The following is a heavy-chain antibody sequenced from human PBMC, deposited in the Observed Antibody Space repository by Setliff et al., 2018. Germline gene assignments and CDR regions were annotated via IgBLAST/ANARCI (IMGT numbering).Heavy chain of an antibody. J-gene: IGHJ4*02. CDR1: GGSFSGYY. Sequence: SETLSLTCAVYGGSFSGYYWSWIRQSPGKGLEWIGEISHTGSTNYNPSLKSRVTISINTSKKQFSLKMTSMTAADTAVYYCAKGGGRYHSDSWGQGILVTVSS. CDR2: ISHTGST. V-gene: IGHV4-34*01. CDR3: AKGGGRYHSDS. D-gene: IGHD1-1*01.